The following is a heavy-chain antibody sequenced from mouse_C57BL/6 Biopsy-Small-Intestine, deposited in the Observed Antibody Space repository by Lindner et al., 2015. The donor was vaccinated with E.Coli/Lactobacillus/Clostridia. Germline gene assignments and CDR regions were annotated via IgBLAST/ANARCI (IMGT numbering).Heavy chain of an antibody. CDR3: VRGDDYDPYAMDY. CDR1: GYTFTTYT. V-gene: IGHV1S26*01. J-gene: IGHJ4*01. D-gene: IGHD2-4*01. CDR2: INPSSGYT. Sequence: VQLQESGPELVKPGDSVKMSCETSGYTFTTYTMHWVKQRPGQGLEWIGYINPSSGYTKYNQKFKDRATLTADKSSSTAYMQLNSLTSEDSAVYYCVRGDDYDPYAMDYWGQGTSVTVSS.